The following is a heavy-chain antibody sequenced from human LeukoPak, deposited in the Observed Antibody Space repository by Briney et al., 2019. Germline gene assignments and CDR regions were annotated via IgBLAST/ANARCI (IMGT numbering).Heavy chain of an antibody. CDR2: IRSKANSYAT. V-gene: IGHV3-73*01. Sequence: GGSLRLSCAASGFTFSGSAMHWVRQASGKGLEWVGRIRSKANSYATAYAASVKGRFTISRDDSKNTAYLQMNSLKTEDTAVYYCARDRQWLRFDYYYYMDVWGKGTTVTVSS. J-gene: IGHJ6*03. CDR1: GFTFSGSA. D-gene: IGHD5-12*01. CDR3: ARDRQWLRFDYYYYMDV.